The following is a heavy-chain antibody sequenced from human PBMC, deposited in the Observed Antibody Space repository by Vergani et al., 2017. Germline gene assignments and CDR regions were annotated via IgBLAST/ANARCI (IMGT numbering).Heavy chain of an antibody. D-gene: IGHD4-11*01. CDR3: AKDAVTTYY. CDR2: IYSGGSST. V-gene: IGHV3-23*03. CDR1: GFTFSSYA. J-gene: IGHJ4*02. Sequence: EVQLLESGGGLVQPGGSLRLSCAASGFTFSSYAMSWVRQAPGKGLEWVSVIYSGGSSTYYADSVKGRFTISRDNSKNSLYLQMNSLRTEDTALYYCAKDAVTTYYWGQGTLVTVSS.